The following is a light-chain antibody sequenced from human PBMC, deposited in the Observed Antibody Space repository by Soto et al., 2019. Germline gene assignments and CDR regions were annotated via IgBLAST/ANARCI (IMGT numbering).Light chain of an antibody. CDR3: QSYDSSLSVV. CDR2: GNI. CDR1: SSNIGAGYD. J-gene: IGLJ2*01. V-gene: IGLV1-40*01. Sequence: QSVLTQPPSVSGAPGQRVTISCPGSSSNIGAGYDVHWYQQLPGTAPKILIYGNINRPSGVPDRFSGSKSGTSASLAITGLQAEDEADYYCQSYDSSLSVVFGGGTKVTVL.